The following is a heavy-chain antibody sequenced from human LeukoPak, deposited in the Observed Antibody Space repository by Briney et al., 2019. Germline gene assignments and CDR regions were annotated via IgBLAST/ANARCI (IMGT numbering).Heavy chain of an antibody. J-gene: IGHJ4*02. D-gene: IGHD3-3*01. Sequence: GESLKISCKGSGYSFTSYWIGWVRQAPGQGLEWMGWIHPNSGGTNFAQKFQGRVTMTRDSSISTAYMEVSSLRSDDTAVYYCARAPAGGPLRFFDYWGQGTLVTVSS. CDR3: ARAPAGGPLRFFDY. V-gene: IGHV1-2*02. CDR2: IHPNSGGT. CDR1: GYSFTSYW.